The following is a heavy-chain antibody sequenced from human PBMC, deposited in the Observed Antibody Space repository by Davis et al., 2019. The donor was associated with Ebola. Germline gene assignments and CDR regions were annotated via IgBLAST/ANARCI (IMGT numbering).Heavy chain of an antibody. D-gene: IGHD3-16*01. CDR1: GDTFSSYT. V-gene: IGHV1-69*02. Sequence: SVKVSCKASGDTFSSYTIAWVRQAPGQGLEWMRRIVPVVGVTNYAQKFQGRVTITADTARSTANMELNSLRSDDTAVYYCARGLIQGGGWWFDPWGQGTLVTVSS. CDR2: IVPVVGVT. J-gene: IGHJ5*02. CDR3: ARGLIQGGGWWFDP.